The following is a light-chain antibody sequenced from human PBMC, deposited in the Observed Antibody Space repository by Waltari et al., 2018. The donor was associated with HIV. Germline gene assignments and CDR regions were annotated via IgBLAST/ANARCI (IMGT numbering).Light chain of an antibody. CDR2: AAS. J-gene: IGKJ3*01. CDR1: QGIRNS. Sequence: DIQLTQSPSFLSASVGARVTFTCRASQGIRNSLARYQQRPGKAPNLLIYAASTLHSGVPSRFSGSGSGTDFTLTISSLQPEDFATYYCQQFKTYPLTFGPGTKVDVK. V-gene: IGKV1-9*01. CDR3: QQFKTYPLT.